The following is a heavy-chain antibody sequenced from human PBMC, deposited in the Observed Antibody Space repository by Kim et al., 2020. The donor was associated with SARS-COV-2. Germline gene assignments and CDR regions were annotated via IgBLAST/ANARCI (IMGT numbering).Heavy chain of an antibody. Sequence: GGSLRLSCVASGFTFSSYWRHWVRQAPVKGLVWVSRVNSDGSSTSYADSVKGRFTISRDNARNTLYLQMNSLRAEDTAVYYSASLSTGYVWDKVDYWGQGTLVTVSS. V-gene: IGHV3-74*01. CDR2: VNSDGSST. CDR3: ASLSTGYVWDKVDY. CDR1: GFTFSSYW. D-gene: IGHD3-16*01. J-gene: IGHJ4*02.